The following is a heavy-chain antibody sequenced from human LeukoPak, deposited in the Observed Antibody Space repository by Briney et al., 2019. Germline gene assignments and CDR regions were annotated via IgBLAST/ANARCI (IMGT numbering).Heavy chain of an antibody. D-gene: IGHD4-17*01. CDR3: AKDLTDYGDLMDV. V-gene: IGHV3-23*01. CDR1: GFTFSSYA. Sequence: PGGSLRLSCAASGFTFSSYAMSWVRQAPGKGLEWVPAISGSGGSTYYADSVKGRFTISRDNSKNTLYLQMNSLRAEDTAVYYCAKDLTDYGDLMDVWGKGTTVTVSS. J-gene: IGHJ6*04. CDR2: ISGSGGST.